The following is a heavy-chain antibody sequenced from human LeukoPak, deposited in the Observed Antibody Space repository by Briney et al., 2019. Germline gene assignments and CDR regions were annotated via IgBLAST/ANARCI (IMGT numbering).Heavy chain of an antibody. D-gene: IGHD3-16*02. V-gene: IGHV3-30*04. CDR3: ARDLQEISSFYFDY. CDR1: GFTFSSYA. Sequence: QPGGSLRLSCAASGFTFSSYAMHWVRQAPGKGLEWVAVISYDGSNKYYADSVKGRFTISRDNSKNTLYLQMHSLSPEDTAVYFCARDLQEISSFYFDYWGQGSLVTVSS. J-gene: IGHJ4*02. CDR2: ISYDGSNK.